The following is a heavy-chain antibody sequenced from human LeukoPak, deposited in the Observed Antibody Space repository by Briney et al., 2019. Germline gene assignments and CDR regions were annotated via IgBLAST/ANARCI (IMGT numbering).Heavy chain of an antibody. D-gene: IGHD3-3*01. V-gene: IGHV3-30*02. CDR3: GRRGFSPFVVFVI. Sequence: GGSLRLSCAASGFTFSSYGMHWVRQAPGKGLEWVAFIRYDGSNYYYADSVKGRFTISRDNSKNTLYLQMNSLRAEDTAVDYFGRRGFSPFVVFVIGGQGTMVTV. J-gene: IGHJ3*02. CDR1: GFTFSSYG. CDR2: IRYDGSNY.